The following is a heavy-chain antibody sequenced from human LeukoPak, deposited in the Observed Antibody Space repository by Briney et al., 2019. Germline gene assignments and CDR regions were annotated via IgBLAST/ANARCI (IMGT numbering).Heavy chain of an antibody. J-gene: IGHJ4*02. V-gene: IGHV3-74*01. CDR1: GFTFSSNW. Sequence: GGSLRLSCAASGFTFSSNWMHWVRQAPGKGLVWVSYVNTDGSATTYADSVKGRFTISRDNAKNTLYLQMNSLKTEDTAVYYCTTGEDYILTGIPDYWGQGTLVTVSS. CDR2: VNTDGSAT. CDR3: TTGEDYILTGIPDY. D-gene: IGHD3-9*01.